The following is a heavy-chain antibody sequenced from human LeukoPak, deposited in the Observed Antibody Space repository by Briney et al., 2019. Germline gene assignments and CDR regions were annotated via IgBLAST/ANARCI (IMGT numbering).Heavy chain of an antibody. D-gene: IGHD1-26*01. Sequence: ASVKVSCKSSGYIFNSYGISWVRQAPGQGLEWMGWISAFNGNTNYAQKFQGRVTMTTGTSTNTAYMELRSLSYDDTAVYFCARDPVGANGVFDYWGQGTLVTVSS. CDR3: ARDPVGANGVFDY. J-gene: IGHJ4*02. V-gene: IGHV1-18*01. CDR2: ISAFNGNT. CDR1: GYIFNSYG.